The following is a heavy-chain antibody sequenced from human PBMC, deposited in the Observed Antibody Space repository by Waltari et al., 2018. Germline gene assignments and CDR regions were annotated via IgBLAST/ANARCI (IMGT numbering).Heavy chain of an antibody. D-gene: IGHD3-10*01. V-gene: IGHV1-2*02. CDR3: ARDFTMVRGPYD. J-gene: IGHJ4*02. CDR2: INLTSGGT. CDR1: GYTFTGYY. Sequence: QVQLVQSGAEVKKPGASVKVSCKASGYTFTGYYMHWVRQAPGQGLEWMGWINLTSGGTNHAQKFQGRVTMTRDTSISTAYMELSRLRSDDTAVYYCARDFTMVRGPYDWGQGTLVTVSS.